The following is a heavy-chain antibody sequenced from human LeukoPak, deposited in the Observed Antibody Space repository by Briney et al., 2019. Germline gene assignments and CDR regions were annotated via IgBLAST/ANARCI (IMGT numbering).Heavy chain of an antibody. CDR2: INHRGST. CDR1: GGSFSGYY. D-gene: IGHD6-25*01. Sequence: SETLSLTCAVYGGSFSGYYWSWIRQPPGKGLEWVGAINHRGSTNYTRSLKSRVPISVDTSKTQFSLKLSSVTAADTAVYFCARGRAARGNWFDPWGQGPLVTVSS. V-gene: IGHV4-34*01. CDR3: ARGRAARGNWFDP. J-gene: IGHJ5*02.